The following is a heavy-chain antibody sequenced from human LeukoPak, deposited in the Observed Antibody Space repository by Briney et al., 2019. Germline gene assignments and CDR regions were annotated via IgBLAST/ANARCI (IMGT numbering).Heavy chain of an antibody. CDR3: ARRGGDHARENYFDY. CDR1: GGSISSSSYY. V-gene: IGHV4-39*01. D-gene: IGHD3-10*01. J-gene: IGHJ4*02. CDR2: IYYSGST. Sequence: SETLSVTCTVSGGSISSSSYYWGWIRLPPGKGLEWIGSIYYSGSTYYNPSLKSRVTISVDTSKNQFSLKLSSVTAVDTAVYYCARRGGDHARENYFDYWGQGTLVTVSS.